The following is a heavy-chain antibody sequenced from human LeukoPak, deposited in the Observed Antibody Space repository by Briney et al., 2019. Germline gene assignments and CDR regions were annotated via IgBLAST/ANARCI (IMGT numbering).Heavy chain of an antibody. CDR2: IYHSGST. CDR3: ARGGEPNYYDSSGYYYPFDY. Sequence: SETLSLNCAVSGGSISSGGYSWRWIRQPPGKGLEWIVYIYHSGSTYYNPSLKSRVTISVDRSKNQFSLKLSSVTAADTAVYYCARGGEPNYYDSSGYYYPFDYRGQGTLVTVSS. J-gene: IGHJ4*02. V-gene: IGHV4-30-2*01. D-gene: IGHD3-22*01. CDR1: GGSISSGGYS.